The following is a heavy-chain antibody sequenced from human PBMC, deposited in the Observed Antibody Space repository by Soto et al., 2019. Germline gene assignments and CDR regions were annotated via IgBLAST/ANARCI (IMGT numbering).Heavy chain of an antibody. J-gene: IGHJ5*02. Sequence: GTAALSCAVHQACSGRSGCSYVVRQPPGKGLEWIGEIYHSGSTNYNPSLKSRVTISVDKSKNQFSLKLSSVTAADTAVYYCARANRPITMTYLNWFDPWGQG. V-gene: IGHV4-4*02. CDR1: QACSGRSGC. CDR3: ARANRPITMTYLNWFDP. D-gene: IGHD3-22*01. CDR2: IYHSGST.